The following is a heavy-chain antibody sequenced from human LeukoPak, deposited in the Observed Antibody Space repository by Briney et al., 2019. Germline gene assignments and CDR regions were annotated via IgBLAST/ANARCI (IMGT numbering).Heavy chain of an antibody. Sequence: SETLSLTCTVSGGPVSSASHYWSWIRQPPGKGLEWVGYVSYSGSTNYNPSLKSRVTISVDTSREQFSLKLSSVTAADTAVYYCARARSKWYHDYWGQGTLVTVSS. D-gene: IGHD2-2*01. J-gene: IGHJ4*02. CDR3: ARARSKWYHDY. V-gene: IGHV4-61*01. CDR1: GGPVSSASHY. CDR2: VSYSGST.